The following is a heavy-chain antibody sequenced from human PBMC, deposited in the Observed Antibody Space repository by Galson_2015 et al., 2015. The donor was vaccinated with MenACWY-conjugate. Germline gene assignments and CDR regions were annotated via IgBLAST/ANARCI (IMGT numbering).Heavy chain of an antibody. V-gene: IGHV3-7*03. Sequence: SLRLSCAASGFRFSSQWLSWVRQAPGKGPECVASINEDGSDKSYMDSVKGRFTISRDNAQNSLSLQMISLSVEDTAVYYCARGGNWGHGTLVTVSS. CDR3: ARGGN. D-gene: IGHD4-23*01. J-gene: IGHJ4*01. CDR2: INEDGSDK. CDR1: GFRFSSQW.